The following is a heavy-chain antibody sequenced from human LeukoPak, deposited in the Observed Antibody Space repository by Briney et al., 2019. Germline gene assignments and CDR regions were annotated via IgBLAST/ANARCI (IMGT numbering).Heavy chain of an antibody. V-gene: IGHV4-34*01. J-gene: IGHJ5*02. Sequence: PSETLSLTCAVYGGSFSGYYWSWIRQPPGKGLEWIGEINHSGSTNYNPSLKSRVTISVDTSKNQFSLKLSSVTAADTAVYYRARHRPWIASLDPWGQGTLVTVSS. CDR3: ARHRPWIASLDP. CDR2: INHSGST. CDR1: GGSFSGYY. D-gene: IGHD5-12*01.